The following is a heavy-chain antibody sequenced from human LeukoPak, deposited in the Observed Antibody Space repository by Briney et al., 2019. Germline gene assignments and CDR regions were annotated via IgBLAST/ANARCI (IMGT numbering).Heavy chain of an antibody. CDR1: GFTFSSYG. J-gene: IGHJ4*02. D-gene: IGHD5-18*01. CDR2: IRDDGSDK. CDR3: AKHYGYPVYYFDY. Sequence: GGSVRLSCAASGFTFSSYGMHWVRQAPGKGLEWVAFIRDDGSDKYYADSVKGRFTISRDNSKNTLYLQMNSLRVEDTAVYYCAKHYGYPVYYFDYWGQGTLVTVSS. V-gene: IGHV3-30*02.